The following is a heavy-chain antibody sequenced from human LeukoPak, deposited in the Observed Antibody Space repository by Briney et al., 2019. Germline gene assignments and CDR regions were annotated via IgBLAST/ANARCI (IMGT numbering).Heavy chain of an antibody. J-gene: IGHJ6*03. CDR1: GGSISSYY. D-gene: IGHD5-24*01. CDR2: IYYSGST. V-gene: IGHV4-59*01. Sequence: SETLSLTCTVSGGSISSYYWSWIRQPPGKELEWIGYIYYSGSTNYNPSLKSRVTISVDTSKNQFSLNLTSLTAADTAVYYCARGVGDGYNPTYYYYMDVWGKGTTVTVSS. CDR3: ARGVGDGYNPTYYYYMDV.